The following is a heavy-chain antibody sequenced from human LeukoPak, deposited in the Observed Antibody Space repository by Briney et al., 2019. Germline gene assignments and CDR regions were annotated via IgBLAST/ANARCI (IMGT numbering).Heavy chain of an antibody. V-gene: IGHV4-4*07. Sequence: SETLSLTCTVSGGSISSYYWSWIRQPAGKGLEWIGRIYTSGSTNYNPSLKSRVTMSVDTSKNQFSLKLSSVTAADTAVYHCARSGYSSSWYWYFDLWGRGTLVTVSS. J-gene: IGHJ2*01. CDR2: IYTSGST. CDR1: GGSISSYY. D-gene: IGHD6-13*01. CDR3: ARSGYSSSWYWYFDL.